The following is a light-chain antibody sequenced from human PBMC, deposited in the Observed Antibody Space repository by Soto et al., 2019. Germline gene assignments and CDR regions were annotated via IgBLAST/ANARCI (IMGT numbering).Light chain of an antibody. J-gene: IGLJ1*01. CDR1: SSDVGGYNY. CDR2: DVS. Sequence: QSVLTQPASVSGCPGQSITICCTGTSSDVGGYNYVSWYQQHPGKAPKLMIYDVSNRPSGVSNRFSGSKSGNTASLTISGLQAEDEADYYCSSYTSRSTRVFGTGTKVTVL. V-gene: IGLV2-14*01. CDR3: SSYTSRSTRV.